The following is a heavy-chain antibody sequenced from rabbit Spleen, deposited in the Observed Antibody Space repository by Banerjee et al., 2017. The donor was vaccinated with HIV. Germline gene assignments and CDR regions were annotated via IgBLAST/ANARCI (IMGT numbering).Heavy chain of an antibody. CDR1: GFSFSNKAV. CDR2: INAVTGKA. Sequence: QEQLVESGGGLVKPEGSLKLSCTASGFSFSNKAVMCWVRQAPGKGLEWIACINAVTGKAVYASWAKGRFTFSKTSSTTVTLQMTSLTAADTATYFCARDFDFWGPGTLVTVS. V-gene: IGHV1S45*01. CDR3: ARDFDF. J-gene: IGHJ6*01.